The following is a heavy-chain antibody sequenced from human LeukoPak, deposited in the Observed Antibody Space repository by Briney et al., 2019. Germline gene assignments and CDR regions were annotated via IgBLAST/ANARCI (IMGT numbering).Heavy chain of an antibody. CDR2: IYPGDSGT. Sequence: GESLNISCKGSGYSFTNYWIGWVRQMPGKGLEWMGIIYPGDSGTRYSPSFQGQVTISADKSISTAYLQWSSLRASDTAMYYCARGMDSSGYNFDYWGQGTLVTVSS. CDR3: ARGMDSSGYNFDY. V-gene: IGHV5-51*01. D-gene: IGHD6-19*01. J-gene: IGHJ4*02. CDR1: GYSFTNYW.